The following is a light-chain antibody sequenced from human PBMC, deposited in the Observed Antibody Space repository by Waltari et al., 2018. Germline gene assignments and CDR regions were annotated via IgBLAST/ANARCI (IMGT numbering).Light chain of an antibody. CDR1: SSDVGTYNY. Sequence: QSALTQPASVSGSPGQSITISCTGTSSDVGTYNYVSWYQHHPGKAPGLMIYDVSNRPSGVSHRFSGSKSGNTASLTISALQAEDEADYSCSSSTSSNTLVFGGGTKLTVL. J-gene: IGLJ2*01. V-gene: IGLV2-14*03. CDR2: DVS. CDR3: SSSTSSNTLV.